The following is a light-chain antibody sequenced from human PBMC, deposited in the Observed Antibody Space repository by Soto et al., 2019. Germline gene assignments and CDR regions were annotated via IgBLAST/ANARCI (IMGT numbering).Light chain of an antibody. J-gene: IGKJ1*01. V-gene: IGKV1-39*01. CDR1: RSISNY. CDR3: QQSYITPPGT. Sequence: DIQMTQSPSSLSASVGDAVSLTCRASRSISNYLNCYQQKPGKAPNLLIYAASGLQTGVPSRFSGSGSGTDFTLSISSLQREAFATYYCQQSYITPPGTFGQGTKVDIK. CDR2: AAS.